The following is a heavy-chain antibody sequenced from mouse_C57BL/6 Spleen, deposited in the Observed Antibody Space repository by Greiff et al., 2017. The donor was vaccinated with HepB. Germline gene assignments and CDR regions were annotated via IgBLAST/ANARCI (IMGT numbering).Heavy chain of an antibody. J-gene: IGHJ4*01. D-gene: IGHD1-1*01. CDR3: TDYYCSSGYAMDY. V-gene: IGHV14-1*01. CDR2: IDPEDGDT. Sequence: EVQLQQSGAELVRPGASVKLSCTASGFNIKDYYMHWVKQRPEQGLEWIGRIDPEDGDTEYAPKYQGKATMTADTSSNTANLQLSSLTSEDTAVLYCTDYYCSSGYAMDYWGQGTSVTVSS. CDR1: GFNIKDYY.